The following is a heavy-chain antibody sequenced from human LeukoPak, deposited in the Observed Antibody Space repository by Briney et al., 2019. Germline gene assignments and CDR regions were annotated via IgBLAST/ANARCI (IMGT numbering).Heavy chain of an antibody. CDR3: ARHGAENGIDY. J-gene: IGHJ4*02. V-gene: IGHV4-39*01. CDR2: IYYSGST. CDR1: GVSIISRSYD. Sequence: AETLSLIRTVSGVSIISRSYDWGWIRQPPGKGLEWIGSIYYSGSTYYNPSLKSRVTISVDTSKNQFSLKLSSVTAADTAVYYCARHGAENGIDYWGQGTLVTVSS. D-gene: IGHD1-26*01.